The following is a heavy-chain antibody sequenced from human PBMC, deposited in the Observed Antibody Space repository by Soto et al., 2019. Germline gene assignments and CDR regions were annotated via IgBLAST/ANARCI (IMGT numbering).Heavy chain of an antibody. Sequence: GGSLRLSCAASGFTFSSYGMHWVRQAPGKGLEWVAVISYDGSNKYYADSVKGRFTISRDNSKNTLYLQMNSLRAEGTAVYYCAKDLKTPGGKGARYFDYWGQGTLVTVSS. CDR3: AKDLKTPGGKGARYFDY. CDR1: GFTFSSYG. V-gene: IGHV3-30*18. CDR2: ISYDGSNK. D-gene: IGHD2-15*01. J-gene: IGHJ4*02.